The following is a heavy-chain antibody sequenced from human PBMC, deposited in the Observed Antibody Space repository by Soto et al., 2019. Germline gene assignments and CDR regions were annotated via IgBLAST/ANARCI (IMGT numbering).Heavy chain of an antibody. CDR1: GDSIRSSSYY. Sequence: QVQLQESGPGLVKPSETLSLTCTVSGDSIRSSSYYWGWIRQPPGKGLEWIGSVYYSGSTFYNPSLKSRLTISADPSKNQFSLRLTFVTAADTAVYFCARNGRYQLVYSFPPYFDFWGQGILVTVSS. CDR3: ARNGRYQLVYSFPPYFDF. V-gene: IGHV4-39*01. D-gene: IGHD1-26*01. CDR2: VYYSGST. J-gene: IGHJ4*01.